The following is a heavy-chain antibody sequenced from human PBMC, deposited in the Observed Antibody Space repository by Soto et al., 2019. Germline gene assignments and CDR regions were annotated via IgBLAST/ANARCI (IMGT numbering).Heavy chain of an antibody. J-gene: IGHJ4*02. Sequence: PVGSLRLSCVASGFTFSSYAMSWVRQATGKGLEWVSAISGGDGSPSYADSVKGRFTISRDNSKNTLYLHMNSLRADDTAAYYCAKWHTYNYDSLAFSGFDCWGQGTQVTVSS. CDR3: AKWHTYNYDSLAFSGFDC. CDR2: ISGGDGSP. CDR1: GFTFSSYA. V-gene: IGHV3-23*01. D-gene: IGHD3-16*01.